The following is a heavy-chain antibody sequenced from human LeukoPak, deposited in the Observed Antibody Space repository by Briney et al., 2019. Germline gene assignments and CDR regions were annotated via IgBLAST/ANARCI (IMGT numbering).Heavy chain of an antibody. CDR2: ISAYNGNT. D-gene: IGHD5-24*01. V-gene: IGHV1-18*04. J-gene: IGHJ4*02. CDR1: GYTFTSYY. CDR3: ARDKGDGPYYFDY. Sequence: ASVKVSCKASGYTFTSYYMHWVRQTPGQGLEGMGWISAYNGNTNYAQKLQGRVTMTTDTSTSTAYMELRSLRSDDTAVYYCARDKGDGPYYFDYWGQGTLVTVSS.